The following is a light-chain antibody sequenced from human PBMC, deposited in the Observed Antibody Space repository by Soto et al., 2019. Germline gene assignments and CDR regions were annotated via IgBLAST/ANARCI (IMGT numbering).Light chain of an antibody. CDR2: AAS. CDR3: QKYNSAPQT. V-gene: IGKV1-27*01. J-gene: IGKJ1*01. CDR1: QGISNY. Sequence: DIQMTQSPSSLSASVGDRVTITCRASQGISNYLAWYQQKPGKVPKLLIYAASTLQSGVPSRFGGSGSGTDFTLTISSLQPEDVATYYCQKYNSAPQTVGQGTKVEIK.